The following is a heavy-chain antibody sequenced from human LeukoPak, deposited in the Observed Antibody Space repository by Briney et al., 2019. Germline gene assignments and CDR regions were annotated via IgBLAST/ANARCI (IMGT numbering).Heavy chain of an antibody. V-gene: IGHV3-30*18. J-gene: IGHJ4*02. CDR3: AKLSPKGVLRYFDWLFRGFDY. D-gene: IGHD3-9*01. CDR1: GFTFSSYG. CDR2: ISYDGSNK. Sequence: GGSLRLSCAASGFTFSSYGMHWVRQAPGKGLEWVAVISYDGSNKYYADSVKGRFTISRDNSKNTLYLQMNSPRAEDTAVYYCAKLSPKGVLRYFDWLFRGFDYWGQGTLVTVSS.